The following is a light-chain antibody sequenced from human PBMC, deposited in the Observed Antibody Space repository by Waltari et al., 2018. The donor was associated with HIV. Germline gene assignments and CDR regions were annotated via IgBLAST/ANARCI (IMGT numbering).Light chain of an antibody. CDR1: KLGDKY. CDR2: QDT. CDR3: QASDTWTV. J-gene: IGLJ2*01. Sequence: SYELIQPPSVSVSPGQTASITCSGDKLGDKYVSWYQQRPGQSPVLLIYQDTKRPSGIPERFSGSNSGNTATLTISGAQAMDESDYYCQASDTWTVFGGGTKLTVL. V-gene: IGLV3-1*01.